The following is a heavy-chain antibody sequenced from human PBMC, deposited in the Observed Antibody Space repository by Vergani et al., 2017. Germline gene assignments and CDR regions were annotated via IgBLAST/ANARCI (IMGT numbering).Heavy chain of an antibody. Sequence: QVQLVESGGGVVQPGRSLRLSCAASGFTFSSYGMHWVRQAPGKGLEWVAVIWYDGSNKYYADSVKGRFTISRDNSKNSLYLQMNSLRAEDTAVYYCGTYVGGSYRYSPDAFDIWGQGTMVTVSS. V-gene: IGHV3-33*01. D-gene: IGHD3-16*02. J-gene: IGHJ3*02. CDR1: GFTFSSYG. CDR3: GTYVGGSYRYSPDAFDI. CDR2: IWYDGSNK.